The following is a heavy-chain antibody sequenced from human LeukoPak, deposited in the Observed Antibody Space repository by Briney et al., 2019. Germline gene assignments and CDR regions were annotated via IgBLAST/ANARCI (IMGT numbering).Heavy chain of an antibody. V-gene: IGHV3-30*02. Sequence: GGSLRLSCAASGFTFSSYGMHWVRQAPGKGLEWVAFIRYDGSNKYYADSVKGRFTISRDNSKNTLYLQMNSLRAEDTAVYYCASFLSARTIDYWGQGALVTVSS. J-gene: IGHJ4*02. D-gene: IGHD6-25*01. CDR3: ASFLSARTIDY. CDR2: IRYDGSNK. CDR1: GFTFSSYG.